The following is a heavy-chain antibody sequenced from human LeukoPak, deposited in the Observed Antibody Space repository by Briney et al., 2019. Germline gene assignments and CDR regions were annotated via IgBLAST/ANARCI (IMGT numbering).Heavy chain of an antibody. Sequence: SETLSLTCTVSGGSISSSSYYWGWIRQPPGKGLEWIGSVYYSGSTYYNPSLKSRVTISVDTSKNQFSLKLSSVTAADTAVYYCVRDPLHYCTNGVCYVFDIWGQGTMVTVSS. CDR3: VRDPLHYCTNGVCYVFDI. D-gene: IGHD2-8*01. CDR1: GGSISSSSYY. V-gene: IGHV4-39*02. J-gene: IGHJ3*02. CDR2: VYYSGST.